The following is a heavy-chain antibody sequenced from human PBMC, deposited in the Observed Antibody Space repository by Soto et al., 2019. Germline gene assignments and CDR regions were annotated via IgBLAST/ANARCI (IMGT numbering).Heavy chain of an antibody. CDR3: AKEIGQRGSSYDAYFDY. Sequence: PGGSLRLSCAASGFTFNNHGMQWVRQAPGKGLEWVAVISHDGSLKYYSDSVKGRFTISRDNSKNTLLLQMNSLMPEETAVYYCAKEIGQRGSSYDAYFDYWGVGTLVTVSS. J-gene: IGHJ4*02. D-gene: IGHD5-18*01. CDR2: ISHDGSLK. CDR1: GFTFNNHG. V-gene: IGHV3-30*18.